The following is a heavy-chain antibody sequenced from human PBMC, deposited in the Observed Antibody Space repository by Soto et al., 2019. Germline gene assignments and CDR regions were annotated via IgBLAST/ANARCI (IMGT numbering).Heavy chain of an antibody. D-gene: IGHD2-15*01. J-gene: IGHJ6*03. CDR1: GFTFSNYW. CDR3: ARGDCVGGTCYSLADYFYYYMDV. CDR2: INSDGSVS. Sequence: EVQLVESGGGLVQPGGSLRLSCAASGFTFSNYWMYWVRQAPGKGLEWVSRINSDGSVSNHADSVRGRLTISRDNVKNTLYLHMDSLRAEDTAVYFCARGDCVGGTCYSLADYFYYYMDVWGKGTTVPVFS. V-gene: IGHV3-74*02.